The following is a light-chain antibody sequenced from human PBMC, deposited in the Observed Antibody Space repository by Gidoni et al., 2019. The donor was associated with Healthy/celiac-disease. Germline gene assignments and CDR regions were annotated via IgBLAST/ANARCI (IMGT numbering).Light chain of an antibody. CDR3: AAWDDSLNGPWV. J-gene: IGLJ3*02. V-gene: IGLV1-44*01. CDR1: SSNLGSNT. CDR2: SNN. Sequence: QSVLPQPPSASGTHGQRVTISCSGSSSNLGSNTVNWYQQLPGTAPKLLIYSNNQRPSGVPDRFSGSKSGTSASLAISGLQSEDEADYYCAAWDDSLNGPWVFGGGTKLTVL.